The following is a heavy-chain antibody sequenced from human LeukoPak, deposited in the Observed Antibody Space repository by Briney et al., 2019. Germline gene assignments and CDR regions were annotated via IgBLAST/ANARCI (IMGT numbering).Heavy chain of an antibody. D-gene: IGHD6-25*01. Sequence: ASVKVSCKTSGYTFTNYDINGVRQATGQGLEWLGWMSPGSGYTGYAQKFQGRVTMTRDISITTAYVELSSLRSEDTAVYYCARGIEAGVDYWGQRTLVTVPS. CDR2: MSPGSGYT. V-gene: IGHV1-8*02. CDR3: ARGIEAGVDY. CDR1: GYTFTNYD. J-gene: IGHJ4*02.